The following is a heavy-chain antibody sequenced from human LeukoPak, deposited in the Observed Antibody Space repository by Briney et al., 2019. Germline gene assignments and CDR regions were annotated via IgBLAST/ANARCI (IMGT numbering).Heavy chain of an antibody. CDR1: GGSFSGYY. CDR2: INHSGST. J-gene: IGHJ4*02. D-gene: IGHD5-12*01. Sequence: SETLSLTCAAYGGSFSGYYWSWIRQPPGKGLEWIGEINHSGSTNYNPSLKSRVTISVDTSKNQFSLKLSSVTAADTAVYYCARGLSVATPPAYWGQGTLVTVSS. CDR3: ARGLSVATPPAY. V-gene: IGHV4-34*01.